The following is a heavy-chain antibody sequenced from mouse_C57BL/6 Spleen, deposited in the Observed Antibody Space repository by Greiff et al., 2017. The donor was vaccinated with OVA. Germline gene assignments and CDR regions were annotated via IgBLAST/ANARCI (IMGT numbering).Heavy chain of an antibody. CDR2: IDPETGGT. Sequence: VQLQQSGAELVRPGASVTLSCKASGYTFTDYEMHWVKQTPVHGLEWIGAIDPETGGTAYNQKFTGKAILTADKSSSTAYMELRSLTSEDSAVYYCTREGGGTLDYWGQGTTLTVSS. J-gene: IGHJ2*01. CDR3: TREGGGTLDY. V-gene: IGHV1-15*01. CDR1: GYTFTDYE. D-gene: IGHD4-1*01.